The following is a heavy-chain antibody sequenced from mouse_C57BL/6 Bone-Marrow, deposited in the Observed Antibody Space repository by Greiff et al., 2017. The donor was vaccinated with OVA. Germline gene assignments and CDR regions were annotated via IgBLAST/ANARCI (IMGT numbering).Heavy chain of an antibody. CDR3: ARSLMVRAWFAY. CDR2: IYPRSGNT. CDR1: GYTFTSYG. J-gene: IGHJ3*01. D-gene: IGHD1-1*02. Sequence: VQLQESGAELARPGASVKLSCKASGYTFTSYGISWVKQSTGQGLEWIGEIYPRSGNTYYNEKFKGKATLTADKSSSTAYMELRSLTSEDSAVYFCARSLMVRAWFAYWGQGTLVTVSA. V-gene: IGHV1-81*01.